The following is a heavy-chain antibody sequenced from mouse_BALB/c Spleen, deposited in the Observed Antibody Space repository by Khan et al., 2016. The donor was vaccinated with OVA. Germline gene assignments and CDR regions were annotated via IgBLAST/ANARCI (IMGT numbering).Heavy chain of an antibody. D-gene: IGHD2-2*01. CDR2: ISTGGHYT. CDR1: GFTFSTYA. V-gene: IGHV5-9-3*01. J-gene: IGHJ4*01. Sequence: EVELVESGGGLVKPGGSLKLSCSASGFTFSTYAMSWVRQTPEKRLECVATISTGGHYTFYPDSVKGRFTISSDHAKHTLYLQMSSLRSEDTAMYYGARSLVDYHAMDYWGQGTSVTVSA. CDR3: ARSLVDYHAMDY.